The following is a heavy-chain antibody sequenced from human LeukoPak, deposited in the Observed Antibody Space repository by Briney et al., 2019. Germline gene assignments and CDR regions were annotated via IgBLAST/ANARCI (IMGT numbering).Heavy chain of an antibody. Sequence: SETLSLTCAVYGGSFSGYYWSWVRQPPGKGLEWIGEINHSGSTNYDPSLKSRVTISVDTSKNQFSLKLSSVTAADTAVYYCARRSYYDYWGQGTLVTVSS. CDR1: GGSFSGYY. J-gene: IGHJ4*02. CDR3: ARRSYYDY. D-gene: IGHD1-26*01. V-gene: IGHV4-34*01. CDR2: INHSGST.